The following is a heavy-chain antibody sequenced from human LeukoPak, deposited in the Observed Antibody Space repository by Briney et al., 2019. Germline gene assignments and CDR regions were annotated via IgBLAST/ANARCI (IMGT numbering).Heavy chain of an antibody. CDR3: AKTFGSGGTCYPYNYYYMDV. CDR2: ISYDGSNK. Sequence: QSGGSLRLSCAASGFTFSSYAMHWVRQAPGKGLEWVAVISYDGSNKYYADSVKGRFTISRDNSKNTLYLQMNSLRPEDTAVYYCAKTFGSGGTCYPYNYYYMDVWGKGTAVTVSS. J-gene: IGHJ6*03. V-gene: IGHV3-30-3*01. CDR1: GFTFSSYA. D-gene: IGHD2-15*01.